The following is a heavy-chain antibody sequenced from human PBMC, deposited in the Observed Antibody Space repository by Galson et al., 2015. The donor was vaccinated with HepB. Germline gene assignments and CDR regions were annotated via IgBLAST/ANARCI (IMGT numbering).Heavy chain of an antibody. CDR2: IYYSGST. CDR3: ARWLRVRRRSAPDY. Sequence: LSLTCTVSGGSIRSSSYYWGWIRQPPGKGLEWIGSIYYSGSTYYNPSLKSRVTISVDTSKNQFSLKLSSVTAADTAVYYCARWLRVRRRSAPDYWGQGTLVTVSS. D-gene: IGHD5-12*01. CDR1: GGSIRSSSYY. J-gene: IGHJ4*02. V-gene: IGHV4-39*07.